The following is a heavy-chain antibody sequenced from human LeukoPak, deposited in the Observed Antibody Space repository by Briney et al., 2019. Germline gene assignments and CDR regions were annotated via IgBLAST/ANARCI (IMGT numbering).Heavy chain of an antibody. CDR1: DFTFSSYA. J-gene: IGHJ4*02. V-gene: IGHV3-30*02. Sequence: GGSLRLSCAASDFTFSSYAMHWVRQAPGKGLDWVAFIQYDGRNKYYADSVKDRFTISRDNSKNTLYLQMNSLRPEDTAMYYCAKDIGAVAGTHYFDYWGQGTLVTVSS. CDR3: AKDIGAVAGTHYFDY. D-gene: IGHD6-19*01. CDR2: IQYDGRNK.